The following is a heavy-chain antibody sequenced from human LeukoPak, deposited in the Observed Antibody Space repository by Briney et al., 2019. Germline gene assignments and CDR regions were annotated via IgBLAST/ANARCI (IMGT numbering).Heavy chain of an antibody. CDR1: GGSISSYY. CDR3: AGSALKVGAYFFDY. D-gene: IGHD1-26*01. CDR2: ISYSGST. Sequence: SETLSLTCTVSGGSISSYYWSWIRQPPGKGLEWIGYISYSGSTNYSPSPRTRVTLSLDTSKNQFSLKLSSGTAAHTAVYSWAGSALKVGAYFFDYWGQGTLVTVSS. J-gene: IGHJ4*02. V-gene: IGHV4-59*08.